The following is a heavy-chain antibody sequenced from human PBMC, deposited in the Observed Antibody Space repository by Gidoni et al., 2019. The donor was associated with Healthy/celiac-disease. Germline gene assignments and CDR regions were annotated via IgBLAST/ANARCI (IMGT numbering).Heavy chain of an antibody. D-gene: IGHD3-3*01. J-gene: IGHJ6*03. V-gene: IGHV1-2*02. Sequence: QGQLVQSGAEVKKPGASVTVPCKASGYTFTGSYMHGVRQAPGQGLGWMGWITPNSGGTNYAQNVQGRVTMTRDTSISTAYMELSRLRSDDTAVYYCARDQRLPEPIFSLRYYYYYMDVWGKGTTVTVSS. CDR3: ARDQRLPEPIFSLRYYYYYMDV. CDR2: ITPNSGGT. CDR1: GYTFTGSY.